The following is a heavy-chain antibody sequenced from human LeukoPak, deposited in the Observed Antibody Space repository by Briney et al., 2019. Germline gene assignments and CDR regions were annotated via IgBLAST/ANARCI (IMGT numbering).Heavy chain of an antibody. CDR3: ARERTRHFDY. Sequence: SETLSLTCAVYGGSFSGYYWSWIRQPPGKGLEWIGEINHSGSTNYNPSLKSRVTTSVDTSKNQFSLKLSSVTAADTAVYYCARERTRHFDYWGQGTLVTVSS. J-gene: IGHJ4*02. D-gene: IGHD1-14*01. CDR1: GGSFSGYY. V-gene: IGHV4-34*01. CDR2: INHSGST.